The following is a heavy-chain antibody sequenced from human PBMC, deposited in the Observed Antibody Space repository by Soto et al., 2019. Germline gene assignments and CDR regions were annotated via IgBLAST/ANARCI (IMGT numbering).Heavy chain of an antibody. CDR1: GGTFSSYA. V-gene: IGHV1-69*13. CDR2: IIPIFGTA. J-gene: IGHJ6*04. Sequence: SVKVSCKASGGTFSSYAISWVRQAPGQGLEWMGGIIPIFGTANYAQKFQGRVTITADESTSTAYMELSSLRSEDTAVYYCASLSVGQTDYYYYGMDGWGKGTTVTVAS. CDR3: ASLSVGQTDYYYYGMDG. D-gene: IGHD3-10*01.